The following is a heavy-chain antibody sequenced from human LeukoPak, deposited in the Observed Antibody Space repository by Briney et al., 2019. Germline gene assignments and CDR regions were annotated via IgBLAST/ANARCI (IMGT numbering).Heavy chain of an antibody. Sequence: GGSLRLSCAASGFTFSSYAMSWVRQAPGKGLEWVSAVSGDGTGTYYADSVKGRFTISRDNSKNVLYLQMNSLRAEDTAVYYCAKGIYSSGWSYFDYWGHGTLVTVSS. CDR2: VSGDGTGT. CDR3: AKGIYSSGWSYFDY. J-gene: IGHJ4*01. V-gene: IGHV3-23*01. D-gene: IGHD6-19*01. CDR1: GFTFSSYA.